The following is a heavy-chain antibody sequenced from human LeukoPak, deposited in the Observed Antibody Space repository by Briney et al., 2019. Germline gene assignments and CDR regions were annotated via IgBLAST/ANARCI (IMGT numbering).Heavy chain of an antibody. D-gene: IGHD4-17*01. CDR3: ARHYGDYADY. CDR2: ISGNGGTT. J-gene: IGHJ4*02. CDR1: GLTFSSYA. V-gene: IGHV3-23*01. Sequence: GGSLRLSCAASGLTFSSYAMSWVRQAPGKGLEWVSGISGNGGTTYYADSVKGRFTISRDNSKNTLYLQMNSLRAEDTAVYYCARHYGDYADYWGQGTLVTVSS.